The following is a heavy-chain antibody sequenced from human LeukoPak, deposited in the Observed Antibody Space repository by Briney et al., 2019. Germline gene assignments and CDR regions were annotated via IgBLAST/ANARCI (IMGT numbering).Heavy chain of an antibody. CDR1: GGSISSSSYS. J-gene: IGHJ4*02. D-gene: IGHD3-22*01. CDR2: IYYSGST. CDR3: ARQLISPNYYDSSGYSV. V-gene: IGHV4-39*01. Sequence: PSETLSLTCTVSGGSISSSSYSWGWLRQPPGKGLEWIGSIYYSGSTYYNPSLKSRVTISVDTSKNQFSLKLSSVTAADTAVYYCARQLISPNYYDSSGYSVWGQGTLVTVSS.